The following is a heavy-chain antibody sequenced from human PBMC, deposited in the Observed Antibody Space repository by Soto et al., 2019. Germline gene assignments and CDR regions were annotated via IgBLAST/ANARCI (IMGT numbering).Heavy chain of an antibody. V-gene: IGHV3-33*01. D-gene: IGHD6-13*01. CDR2: TWYDGSHN. CDR3: ARDQDSSSWYSPPLY. J-gene: IGHJ4*02. CDR1: GFTFNTYG. Sequence: QVQLVESGGGVVQPGRSQRLSCAASGFTFNTYGMHWVRQAAGKGLEWVALTWYDGSHNYYADSVKGRFTISRDNSKNTLYLQMNSLRAEDTGVYYCARDQDSSSWYSPPLYWGQGTLVTVSS.